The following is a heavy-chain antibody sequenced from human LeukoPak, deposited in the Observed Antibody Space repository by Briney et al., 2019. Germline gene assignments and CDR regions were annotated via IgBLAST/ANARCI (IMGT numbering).Heavy chain of an antibody. J-gene: IGHJ4*02. V-gene: IGHV3-66*01. CDR1: GFTFSSYG. CDR2: LHSGGST. CDR3: ASRRPFDY. Sequence: GGSLRLSCAASGFTFSSYGMHWVRQAPGKGLEWVSVLHSGGSTYYADSVKGRFTISRDTSQNTLHLQMNSLGGEDTAVYYCASRRPFDYWGQGTLVIVSS.